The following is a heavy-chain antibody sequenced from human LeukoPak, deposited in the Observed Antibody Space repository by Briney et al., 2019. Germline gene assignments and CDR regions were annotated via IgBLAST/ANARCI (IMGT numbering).Heavy chain of an antibody. V-gene: IGHV1-3*01. Sequence: GASVKVSCKASGYTFTSYAMHWVRQAPGQRLEWMGWINAGNGNTKYSQKFQGRVTITRDTSASTAYMELSSLRSEDTAVYYCARGEQAAAYYYYYGMDVWGQGTTVTVSS. J-gene: IGHJ6*02. CDR3: ARGEQAAAYYYYYGMDV. CDR1: GYTFTSYA. D-gene: IGHD6-13*01. CDR2: INAGNGNT.